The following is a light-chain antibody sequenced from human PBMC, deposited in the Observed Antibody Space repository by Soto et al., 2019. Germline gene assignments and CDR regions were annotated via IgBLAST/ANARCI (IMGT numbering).Light chain of an antibody. CDR3: VAWDDSLNGYV. V-gene: IGLV1-44*01. CDR1: SSHIGSNT. J-gene: IGLJ1*01. CDR2: SNN. Sequence: QSFLTKHPSASGTPGQRYTTSCSPSSSHIGSNTVNWYQQFPGTAPNLLTYSNNRRPSGVPARLFGSKSGNSASLALSGLQCEDEADYSCVAWDDSLNGYVFGTGPKVTVL.